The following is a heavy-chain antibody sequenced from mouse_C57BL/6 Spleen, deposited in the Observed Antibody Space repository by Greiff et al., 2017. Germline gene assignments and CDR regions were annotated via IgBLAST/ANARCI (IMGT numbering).Heavy chain of an antibody. Sequence: QVQLQQSGAELMKPGASVKLSCKATGYTFTGYWIEWVKQRPGHGLEWIGEILPGSGSTNYNAKFKGKATFTADTSSNTAYLQLSSLTTEDSAIYYCARKEGYDYDVWYCGVWGTGTTVTVSS. CDR3: ARKEGYDYDVWYCGV. CDR1: GYTFTGYW. D-gene: IGHD2-4*01. V-gene: IGHV1-9*01. CDR2: ILPGSGST. J-gene: IGHJ1*03.